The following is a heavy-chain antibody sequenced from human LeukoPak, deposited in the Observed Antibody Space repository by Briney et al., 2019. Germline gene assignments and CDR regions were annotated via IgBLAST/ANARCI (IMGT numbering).Heavy chain of an antibody. D-gene: IGHD2/OR15-2a*01. CDR2: INPNSGGT. J-gene: IGHJ4*02. CDR1: GYTFSGYY. Sequence: ASVKVSCKASGYTFSGYYMHWVRQAPGQGLEWMGWINPNSGGTNCAQKFQGRVTMTRDTSISTAYIEVTRLRSDDTAVYYCARGSFYASGNYLVDYWGQGTLITVSS. CDR3: ARGSFYASGNYLVDY. V-gene: IGHV1-2*02.